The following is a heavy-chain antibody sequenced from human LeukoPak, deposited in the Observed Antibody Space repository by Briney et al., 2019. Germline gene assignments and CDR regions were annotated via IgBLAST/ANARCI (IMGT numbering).Heavy chain of an antibody. CDR1: EFTVSRNY. V-gene: IGHV3-53*01. J-gene: IGHJ4*02. CDR2: IFSNGDT. D-gene: IGHD5-24*01. CDR3: TRDQMNY. Sequence: TGGSLRLSCTASEFTVSRNYMLGVRQAPGKGLEWVSLIFSNGDTHYADSVKGRFTISRDTSKNTVSLQMNSLRVEDTAMYYCTRDQMNYWGQGTLVTVSS.